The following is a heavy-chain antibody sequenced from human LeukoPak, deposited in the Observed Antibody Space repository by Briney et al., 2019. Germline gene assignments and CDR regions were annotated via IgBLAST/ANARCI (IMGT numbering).Heavy chain of an antibody. CDR3: ARVQGHPPNGLDI. J-gene: IGHJ3*02. Sequence: GGSLRLSCAASGFTFSNFWMHWVRQAPGKGLVWVSRINSDGSSTSYADSVKGRFTISRDNAKNTLYLQMSSLRAEDTAVYYCARVQGHPPNGLDIWGQGTMVTVSS. CDR1: GFTFSNFW. CDR2: INSDGSST. V-gene: IGHV3-74*01. D-gene: IGHD2-8*01.